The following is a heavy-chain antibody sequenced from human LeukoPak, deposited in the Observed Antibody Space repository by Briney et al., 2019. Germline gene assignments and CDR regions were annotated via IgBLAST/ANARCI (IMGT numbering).Heavy chain of an antibody. D-gene: IGHD6-19*01. J-gene: IGHJ4*02. CDR3: ARHFSSAWYSNDY. CDR1: GGSISSSSYY. CDR2: MYYSGIT. Sequence: SETLSLTCSDSGGSISSSSYYWGWIRQPPGKGLEWIATMYYSGITYYNPSLKSRVTISVDTSKNQFSLHLTSVTAADTAVYYCARHFSSAWYSNDYWGQGTLVTVSS. V-gene: IGHV4-39*01.